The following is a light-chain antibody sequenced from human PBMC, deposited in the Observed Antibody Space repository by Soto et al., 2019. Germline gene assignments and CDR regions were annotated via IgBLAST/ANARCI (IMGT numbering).Light chain of an antibody. Sequence: DIQMTQSPSSLSASVGDRVTITCQASQDISNYLNWYQQKPGKAPKLLIYDASNLKTGVPSRFSGSGSGTDFTFTISSLQPEDIATYYCQQFDNVPTTFGQGTRLEI. CDR2: DAS. CDR3: QQFDNVPTT. CDR1: QDISNY. J-gene: IGKJ5*01. V-gene: IGKV1-33*01.